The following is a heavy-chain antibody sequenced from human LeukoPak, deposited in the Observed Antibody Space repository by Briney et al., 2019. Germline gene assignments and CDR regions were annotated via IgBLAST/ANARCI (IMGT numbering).Heavy chain of an antibody. D-gene: IGHD5-12*01. CDR3: AHSGYDWSFDY. CDR1: RFTFSSYA. V-gene: IGHV3-23*01. CDR2: ISGSGGST. J-gene: IGHJ4*02. Sequence: GGSLRLSCAASRFTFSSYAMSWVRQAPGKGLEWVSGISGSGGSTYYADSVKGRFTISRDNSKNTLYLQMNSLRVEDTAVYYCAHSGYDWSFDYWGQGTLVTVSS.